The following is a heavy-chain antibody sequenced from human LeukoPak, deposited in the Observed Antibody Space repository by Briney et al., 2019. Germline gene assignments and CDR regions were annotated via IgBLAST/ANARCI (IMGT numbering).Heavy chain of an antibody. CDR3: ARHRDSLGFHNWFDP. Sequence: SETLSLTCTVSGGSISSHYWRWIRQSPGRGLEWIGFTFYTGSTNSNPSFKSRVTSLADPSKNQVSLRLISVTAADTAIYYFARHRDSLGFHNWFDPWGQGTLVSVSS. V-gene: IGHV4-59*08. CDR2: TFYTGST. D-gene: IGHD3-16*01. CDR1: GGSISSHY. J-gene: IGHJ5*02.